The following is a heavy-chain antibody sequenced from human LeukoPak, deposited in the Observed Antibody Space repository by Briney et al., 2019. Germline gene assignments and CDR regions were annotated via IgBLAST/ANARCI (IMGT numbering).Heavy chain of an antibody. D-gene: IGHD6-13*01. V-gene: IGHV3-30*01. Sequence: PGRSLSLSCAASGFSSSTYPLHWVRQAPGKGPEWLAVISYDGNYEYYAESVKGRFTISRDNSKNTLYLQMNTLRAEDTAVYYCAKGVAAGTWGTSFDYWGQGTLVTVSS. CDR1: GFSSSTYP. CDR3: AKGVAAGTWGTSFDY. J-gene: IGHJ4*02. CDR2: ISYDGNYE.